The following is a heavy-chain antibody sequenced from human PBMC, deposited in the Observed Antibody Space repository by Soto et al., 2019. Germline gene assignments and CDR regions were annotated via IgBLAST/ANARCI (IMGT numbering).Heavy chain of an antibody. V-gene: IGHV3-21*01. D-gene: IGHD2-15*01. CDR2: ISSSSRYI. CDR3: ARDRLVAATSAPPYCYYGMDV. J-gene: IGHJ6*02. Sequence: GGSLRLSCATSGFTFSSYSMNWVRQAPGMGLEWVSSISSSSRYIYYADSVRGRFTISRDNAKNSLYLQINSLRAEDTAVYYCARDRLVAATSAPPYCYYGMDVWGQGTTVTVS. CDR1: GFTFSSYS.